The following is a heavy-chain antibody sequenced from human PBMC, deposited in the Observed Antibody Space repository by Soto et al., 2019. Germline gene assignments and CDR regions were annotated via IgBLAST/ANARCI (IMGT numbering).Heavy chain of an antibody. CDR2: VSIGGST. D-gene: IGHD2-15*01. V-gene: IGHV3-23*01. CDR1: GFTFISYA. J-gene: IGHJ4*02. Sequence: GGSLRLSCASSGFTFISYAMGWVRQGPGKGLEWVAVVSIGGSTHYADSVRGRFTISRDNSKNTLSLQMNSLTAEDTAVYFCAKRRGAGGHFDYWGQGALVTVSS. CDR3: AKRRGAGGHFDY.